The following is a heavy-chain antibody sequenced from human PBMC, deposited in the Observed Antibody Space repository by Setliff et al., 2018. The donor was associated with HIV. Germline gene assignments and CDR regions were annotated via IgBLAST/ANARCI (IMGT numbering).Heavy chain of an antibody. D-gene: IGHD3-3*01. CDR1: GYTFTSYG. J-gene: IGHJ6*03. CDR3: ARDRYYNSGSGYHYYYMGV. V-gene: IGHV1-18*01. CDR2: ISGYNGNT. Sequence: ASVKVSCKASGYTFTSYGISWVRQAPGQGLEWMGWISGYNGNTNYAQKLQGRVTMTTDTSTKTAYMEVRSLRSDDTAVYYCARDRYYNSGSGYHYYYMGVWGKGTTVTVSS.